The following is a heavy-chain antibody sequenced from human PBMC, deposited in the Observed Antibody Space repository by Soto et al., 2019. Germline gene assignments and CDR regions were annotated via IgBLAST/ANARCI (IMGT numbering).Heavy chain of an antibody. J-gene: IGHJ6*03. CDR3: ARGHTIFGVVITPYYYYMDV. CDR2: INHSGST. D-gene: IGHD3-3*01. V-gene: IGHV4-34*01. Sequence: SETLSLTCAVYGGSFSGYYWSWIRQPPGKGLEWIGAINHSGSTNYNPSLKSRVTISVDTSKNQFSLKLSSVTAADTAVYYCARGHTIFGVVITPYYYYMDVWGKGTTVTVSS. CDR1: GGSFSGYY.